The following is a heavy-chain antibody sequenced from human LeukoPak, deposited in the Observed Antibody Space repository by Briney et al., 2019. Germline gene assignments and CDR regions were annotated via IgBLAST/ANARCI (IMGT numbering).Heavy chain of an antibody. V-gene: IGHV3-33*03. CDR1: GFTFSSYG. Sequence: PGGSLRLSCAASGFTFSSYGMHWVRQAPGKGLEWVAVIWYDGSNKYYADSVKGRFTISRDNAKNSLYLQMNSLRAEDTAVYYCAGGFGESHDYWGQGTLVTVSS. D-gene: IGHD3-10*01. J-gene: IGHJ4*02. CDR3: AGGFGESHDY. CDR2: IWYDGSNK.